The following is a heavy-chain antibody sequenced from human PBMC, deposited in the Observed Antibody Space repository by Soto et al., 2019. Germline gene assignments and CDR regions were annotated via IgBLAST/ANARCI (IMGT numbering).Heavy chain of an antibody. CDR2: ISAYNGNT. V-gene: IGHV1-18*01. J-gene: IGHJ5*02. D-gene: IGHD1-20*01. Sequence: QVQLVQSGAEVKKPGASVKVSCKASGYTFTSYGISWVRQAPGQGLEWLGRISAYNGNTNYAQKLQGRVTMTTDTPKRKAYMELRRLRSDDTDVYSCARDRGYNWNDGWFDPWGQGTLVTVSS. CDR3: ARDRGYNWNDGWFDP. CDR1: GYTFTSYG.